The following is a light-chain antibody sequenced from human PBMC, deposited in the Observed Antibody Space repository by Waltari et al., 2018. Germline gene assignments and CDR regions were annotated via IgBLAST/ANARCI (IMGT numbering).Light chain of an antibody. V-gene: IGLV1-44*01. CDR1: SPNIGSNT. CDR3: AAWDDSLNGPV. CDR2: SNN. Sequence: QSVLTQPPSASGTPGQRVTIHCSGSSPNIGSNTVNWYQQLPGTAPKLLIYSNNQRPSGVPDRVSGSKSGTSASLAISGLQSEDEADYYCAAWDDSLNGPVFGGGTKLTVL. J-gene: IGLJ3*02.